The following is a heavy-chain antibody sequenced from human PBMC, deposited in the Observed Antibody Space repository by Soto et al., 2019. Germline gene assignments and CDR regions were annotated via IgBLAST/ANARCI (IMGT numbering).Heavy chain of an antibody. CDR1: GGSISSYY. CDR3: ARRYGSCFDY. J-gene: IGHJ4*02. CDR2: IYYSGST. Sequence: QVQLQESGPGLVKPSETLSLTCTVSGGSISSYYWSWIRQPPGKGLEWIGYIYYSGSTNYNPSLKSRVTTSVDTSNNQCSLKLSSVTAADAAVYYCARRYGSCFDYWAQGTLVTVSS. V-gene: IGHV4-59*08. D-gene: IGHD5-18*01.